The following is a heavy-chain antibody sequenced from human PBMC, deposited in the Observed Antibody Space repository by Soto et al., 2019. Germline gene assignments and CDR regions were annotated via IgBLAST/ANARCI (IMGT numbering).Heavy chain of an antibody. D-gene: IGHD6-19*01. Sequence: PGGSLRLSCAASGFTFSSYSMNWVRQAPGKGLEWVSYISSSSSTIYYADSVKCRFTISRDYAKNSLYLQMDSLRHEDTSVYYCARGAVPGTSLFDYWGLGTLVTVSS. CDR3: ARGAVPGTSLFDY. CDR1: GFTFSSYS. CDR2: ISSSSSTI. V-gene: IGHV3-48*02. J-gene: IGHJ4*02.